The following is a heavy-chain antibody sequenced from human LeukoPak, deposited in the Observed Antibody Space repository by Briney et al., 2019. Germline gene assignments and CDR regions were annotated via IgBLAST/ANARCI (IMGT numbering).Heavy chain of an antibody. V-gene: IGHV4-39*01. CDR1: GGSISSSSYY. J-gene: IGHJ4*02. CDR2: IYYSGST. D-gene: IGHD2-2*01. Sequence: PSETLSLTCTVSGGSISSSSYYWGSIRQPPGKWLEWIGSIYYSGSTYYNPSLKSRVTISVDTSKNQFSLKLSSVTAADTAVYYCARQLGYCSSTSCYADKVDYWGQGTLVTVSS. CDR3: ARQLGYCSSTSCYADKVDY.